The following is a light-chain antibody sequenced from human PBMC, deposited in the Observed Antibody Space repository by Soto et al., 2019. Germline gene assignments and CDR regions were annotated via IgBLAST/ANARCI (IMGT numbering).Light chain of an antibody. CDR3: QQYNNWPPWT. CDR2: GAS. Sequence: EIVMTQSPATLSVYPGERASLSCRASQSVSTNLAWYQQKPGQAPRLLIYGASTRATGIPARFSGSGSGTEFALTISSLQSEDFAVYFCQQYNNWPPWTFGQGTKVETK. CDR1: QSVSTN. V-gene: IGKV3-15*01. J-gene: IGKJ1*01.